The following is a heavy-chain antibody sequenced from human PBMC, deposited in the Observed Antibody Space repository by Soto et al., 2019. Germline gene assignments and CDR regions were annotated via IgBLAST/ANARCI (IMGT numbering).Heavy chain of an antibody. V-gene: IGHV1-2*02. J-gene: IGHJ4*02. CDR1: GYTFTDYH. CDR2: ITPKSGQI. Sequence: QVHLVRSGAQVKRPGDSVKVSCKASGYTFTDYHIHWVRQAPGQGLEWMGRITPKSGQIYYSPKLQGRVPLTRDTSISTAYMEVTTLRFDDTAVYYCDRAPILGPTGDLDYWGQGTLATVSS. D-gene: IGHD1-26*01. CDR3: DRAPILGPTGDLDY.